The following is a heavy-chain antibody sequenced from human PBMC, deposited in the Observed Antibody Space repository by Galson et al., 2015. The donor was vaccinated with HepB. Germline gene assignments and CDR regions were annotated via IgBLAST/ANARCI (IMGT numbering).Heavy chain of an antibody. Sequence: TLSLTCTVSGGSISSGSYYWSWIRQPAGKGLEWIGRIYTSGSTNYNPSLKSRVTISVDTSKNQFSLKLSSVTAADTAVYYCARDAHYDSSGYVWGQGTLVTVSS. CDR1: GGSISSGSYY. V-gene: IGHV4-61*02. CDR3: ARDAHYDSSGYV. D-gene: IGHD3-22*01. J-gene: IGHJ4*02. CDR2: IYTSGST.